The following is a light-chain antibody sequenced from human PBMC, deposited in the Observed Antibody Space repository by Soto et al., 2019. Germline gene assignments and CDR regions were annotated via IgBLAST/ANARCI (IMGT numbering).Light chain of an antibody. Sequence: EIVLKQSPAALSLCNGEGATLSCRASQSVSSYLAWYQQKPGQAPRLLIYDASNRSTGIPARFSGSGSGTDFTLTIISLEPEDFVVYYCQQYNSWPRTFGQGTKVDVK. CDR3: QQYNSWPRT. J-gene: IGKJ1*01. CDR1: QSVSSY. CDR2: DAS. V-gene: IGKV3-11*01.